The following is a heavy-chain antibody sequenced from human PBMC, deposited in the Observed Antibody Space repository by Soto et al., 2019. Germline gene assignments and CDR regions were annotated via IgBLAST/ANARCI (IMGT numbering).Heavy chain of an antibody. J-gene: IGHJ4*02. CDR3: ARGFRGVYFDF. Sequence: SETLSLTCTVSGGSISSGDYYWSWIRQPPGKGLEWIGYIYYSATTYYNPSLKSRLTISIDTSKNQFSLKLSSVTAADTAVYFCARGFRGVYFDFWGQGTLVTVSS. CDR1: GGSISSGDYY. CDR2: IYYSATT. D-gene: IGHD3-10*01. V-gene: IGHV4-30-4*01.